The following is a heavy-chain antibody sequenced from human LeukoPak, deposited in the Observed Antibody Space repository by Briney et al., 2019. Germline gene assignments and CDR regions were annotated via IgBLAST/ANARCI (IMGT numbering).Heavy chain of an antibody. V-gene: IGHV3-48*03. CDR2: ISSSGSTI. J-gene: IGHJ6*02. CDR3: ARGDNSGDV. D-gene: IGHD1-26*01. CDR1: AFTFSTYE. Sequence: GGSLRLSCAASAFTFSTYEMNWVRRAPGKGSEWVSYISSSGSTIYYADSVKGRFTISRDNAKHSLYLQMNSLRAEDTAVYYCARGDNSGDVWGQGTTVTVSS.